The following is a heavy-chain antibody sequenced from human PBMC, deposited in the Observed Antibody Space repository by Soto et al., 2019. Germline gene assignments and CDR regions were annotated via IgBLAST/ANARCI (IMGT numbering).Heavy chain of an antibody. Sequence: SETLSLTCTVSGGSISSSSYYWGWIRQPPGKGLEWIGSIYYSGSTYYNLSLKSRVTISVDTSKNQFSLKLRSVTAADTAVYYCAREYPVHSAYFDYWGQGILVTVSS. CDR2: IYYSGST. J-gene: IGHJ4*02. CDR1: GGSISSSSYY. D-gene: IGHD1-26*01. V-gene: IGHV4-39*02. CDR3: AREYPVHSAYFDY.